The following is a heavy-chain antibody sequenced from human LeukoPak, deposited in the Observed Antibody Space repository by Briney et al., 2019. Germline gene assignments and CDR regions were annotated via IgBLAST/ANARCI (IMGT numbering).Heavy chain of an antibody. CDR3: AKDGCSGGSCQADY. J-gene: IGHJ4*02. CDR2: ISSDASNQ. V-gene: IGHV3-30*18. CDR1: GFIFSTYG. Sequence: PGGSLRLSCVASGFIFSTYGMHWVRQGPGKGLECVAVISSDASNQHYTDSVKGRFAISRDNSRNTLYLQMNSLRYEDTAVYYCAKDGCSGGSCQADYWGQGTLVTVSS. D-gene: IGHD2-15*01.